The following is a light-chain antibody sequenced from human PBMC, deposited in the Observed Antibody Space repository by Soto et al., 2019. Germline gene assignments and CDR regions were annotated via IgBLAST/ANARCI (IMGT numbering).Light chain of an antibody. CDR3: NSYTNSDTVI. V-gene: IGLV2-14*01. CDR2: AVN. J-gene: IGLJ2*01. Sequence: QSALTQAASVSGSPGQSITISCTGTNSDIGAYHYVSWYQQRPGKAPKVLIYAVNNRPSGISDRFSGSKSGNTASLTISGLQSEDEAVYYCNSYTNSDTVIFGGGTKLTLL. CDR1: NSDIGAYHY.